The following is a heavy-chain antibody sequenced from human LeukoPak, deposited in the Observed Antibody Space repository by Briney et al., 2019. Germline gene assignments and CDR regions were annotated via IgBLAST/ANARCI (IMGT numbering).Heavy chain of an antibody. CDR1: GGSISSGSYY. J-gene: IGHJ4*02. CDR3: ARDRGAAGPDY. V-gene: IGHV4-61*02. CDR2: IYTSGST. Sequence: SETLSLTCTVSGGSISSGSYYWSWIRQPAGKGLEWIGRIYTSGSTNYNPSLKSRVTISVDTSKNQFSLKLSSVTAADTAVYYCARDRGAAGPDYWGQGTLVTVSS. D-gene: IGHD3-10*01.